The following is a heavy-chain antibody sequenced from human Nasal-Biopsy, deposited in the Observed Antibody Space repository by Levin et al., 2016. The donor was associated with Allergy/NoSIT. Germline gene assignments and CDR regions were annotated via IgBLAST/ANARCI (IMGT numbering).Heavy chain of an antibody. Sequence: SVKVSCKFFGGTFSGYSITWVRQAPGQGLEWMGMVTPIDRKSKYAQKFQSRTTISADKSTSTAYMELSSLRSDDTAVYYCAREKNSYGSDYWGQGTLVTVSS. CDR3: AREKNSYGSDY. CDR1: GGTFSGYS. J-gene: IGHJ4*02. D-gene: IGHD5-18*01. V-gene: IGHV1-69*08. CDR2: VTPIDRKS.